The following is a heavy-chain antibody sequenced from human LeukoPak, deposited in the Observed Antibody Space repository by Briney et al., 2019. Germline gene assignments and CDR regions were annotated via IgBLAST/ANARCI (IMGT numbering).Heavy chain of an antibody. CDR2: ISGSGGST. CDR3: AKAFSFSRRSYYFDY. CDR1: GFTFSSYA. J-gene: IGHJ4*02. D-gene: IGHD2/OR15-2a*01. V-gene: IGHV3-23*01. Sequence: PGGSLRLSCAASGFTFSSYAMSWVRQAPGKGLEWVSAISGSGGSTYYADSVKGRFTISRDNSKNTLYLQMNSLRAEDTAVYYCAKAFSFSRRSYYFDYWGQGTLVTVSS.